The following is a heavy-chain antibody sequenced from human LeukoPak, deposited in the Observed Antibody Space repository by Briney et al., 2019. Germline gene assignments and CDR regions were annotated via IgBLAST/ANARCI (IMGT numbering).Heavy chain of an antibody. CDR2: INPSGGST. CDR1: GYSFTSYN. J-gene: IGHJ4*02. V-gene: IGHV1-46*04. D-gene: IGHD3-16*01. Sequence: ASVKVSCKASGYSFTSYNIHWVRQAPGQGPEWLVIINPSGGSTGHAQTLQGRITMTRDTSTTTVYMELSSLRSGDTAVYYCARGIWGDRYSSYFEYWGQGTLVTVSS. CDR3: ARGIWGDRYSSYFEY.